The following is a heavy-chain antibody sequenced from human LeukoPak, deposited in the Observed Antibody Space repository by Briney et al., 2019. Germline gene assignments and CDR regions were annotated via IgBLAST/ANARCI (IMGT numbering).Heavy chain of an antibody. J-gene: IGHJ5*02. CDR1: GGSITSDY. D-gene: IGHD3-22*01. CDR3: ARRTYDYESGGYYYGRGWFDP. V-gene: IGHV4-59*08. Sequence: SETLSLTCIVSGGSITSDYWTWIRPTPGKGLEWIGHIYYSGDTNYNPSLRSRATISVDTSKNQVSLKLSAVTAADTAVYYCARRTYDYESGGYYYGRGWFDPWGQGTLVTVSS. CDR2: IYYSGDT.